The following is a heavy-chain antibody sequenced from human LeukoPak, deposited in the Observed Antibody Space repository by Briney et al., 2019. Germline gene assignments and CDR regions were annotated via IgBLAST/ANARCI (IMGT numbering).Heavy chain of an antibody. D-gene: IGHD3-3*01. V-gene: IGHV4-34*01. Sequence: SETLSLTCTVSGGSISSYYWSWIRQPPGKGLEWIGEINHSGSTNYNPSLKSRVTISVDTSKNQFSLKLSSVTAADTAVYYCARGRKYYDFWSGYYNRWWFDPWGQGTLVTVSS. J-gene: IGHJ5*02. CDR1: GGSISSYY. CDR3: ARGRKYYDFWSGYYNRWWFDP. CDR2: INHSGST.